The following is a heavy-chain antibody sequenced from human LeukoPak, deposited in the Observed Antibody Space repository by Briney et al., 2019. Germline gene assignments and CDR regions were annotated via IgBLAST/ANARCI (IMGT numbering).Heavy chain of an antibody. J-gene: IGHJ6*02. Sequence: GGSLRLSCAASGFTFSSYGMHWVRQAPGKGLEWVAVIWYDGSNKYYADSVKGRFTISRDNSKNTLYLQMNSLRAEDTAVYYCARVERGYCSSTSCYQYHSYYGMDLWSQETTLTVAS. CDR3: ARVERGYCSSTSCYQYHSYYGMDL. CDR1: GFTFSSYG. D-gene: IGHD2-2*01. V-gene: IGHV3-33*01. CDR2: IWYDGSNK.